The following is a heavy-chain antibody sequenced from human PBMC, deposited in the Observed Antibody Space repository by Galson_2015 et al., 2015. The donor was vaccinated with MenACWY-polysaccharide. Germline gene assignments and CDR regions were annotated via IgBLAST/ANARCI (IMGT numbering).Heavy chain of an antibody. CDR2: IFPDNSDP. CDR1: GSIFHNYW. V-gene: IGHV5-51*03. J-gene: IGHJ4*02. D-gene: IGHD4-23*01. CDR3: ARLRGLGGQFYCDF. Sequence: QSGAEVTKPGESLKISCKASGSIFHNYWIGWVRQMPDKGLEWMGRIFPDNSDPRYSPSFQGQVTVSVDKSTSTAYLHLSGLKASDTGMYYCARLRGLGGQFYCDFWGQGSLVTVSS.